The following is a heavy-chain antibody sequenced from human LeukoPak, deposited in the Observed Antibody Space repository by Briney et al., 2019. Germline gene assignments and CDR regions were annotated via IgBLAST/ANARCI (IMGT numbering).Heavy chain of an antibody. Sequence: GGSLRLSCAASGFTFSNYWMDWVRQSPGEGLEWVANIKEDGSDKYYVDSVKGRFTISRDNAKNSLYLQMNSLRAEDTAVYYCARNSGWFRFDYWGQGTLVTVSS. CDR2: IKEDGSDK. V-gene: IGHV3-7*03. CDR3: ARNSGWFRFDY. CDR1: GFTFSNYW. J-gene: IGHJ4*02. D-gene: IGHD6-19*01.